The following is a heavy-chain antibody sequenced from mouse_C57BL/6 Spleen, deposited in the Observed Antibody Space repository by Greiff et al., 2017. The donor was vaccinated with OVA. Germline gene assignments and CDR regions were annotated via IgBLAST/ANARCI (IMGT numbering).Heavy chain of an antibody. CDR1: GYTFTDYY. D-gene: IGHD1-1*01. J-gene: IGHJ2*01. CDR2: INPNNGGT. CDR3: ARWGNYYGSRASFDY. Sequence: EVQLQQSGPELVKPGASVKISCKASGYTFTDYYMNWVKQSHGKSLEWIGDINPNNGGTSYNQKFKGKATLTVDKSSSTAYMELRSLTSEDSAVYYCARWGNYYGSRASFDYWGQGTTLTVSS. V-gene: IGHV1-26*01.